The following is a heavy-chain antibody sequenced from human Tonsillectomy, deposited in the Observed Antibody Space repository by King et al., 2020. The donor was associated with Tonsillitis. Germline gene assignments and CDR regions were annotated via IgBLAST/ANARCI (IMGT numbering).Heavy chain of an antibody. CDR2: IWYDGSNR. J-gene: IGHJ4*02. V-gene: IGHV3-33*08. CDR3: ARWLYGDYRIDY. D-gene: IGHD4-17*01. CDR1: GFTFSIYG. Sequence: VQLVESGGGVVQPGRSLRLSCAASGFTFSIYGMHWVRQAPGKGLEGVAVIWYDGSNRYYADSVKGRFTISRDNSKNTLYLQMNTLEAEDTAVYYCARWLYGDYRIDYWGQGTLVTVSS.